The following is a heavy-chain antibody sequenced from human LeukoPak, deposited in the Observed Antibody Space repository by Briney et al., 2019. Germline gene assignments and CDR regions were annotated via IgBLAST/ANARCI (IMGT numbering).Heavy chain of an antibody. CDR2: IGAGGGNT. D-gene: IGHD4-17*01. CDR3: ATSRRLRSEEGYYFDY. Sequence: PGGSLRLSCAASGFTFTNYAMSWVRQAPGKVLEWVSVIGAGGGNTYYADSVKGRFTMSRDNSKNTLYLQINSLGADDTAVYYCATSRRLRSEEGYYFDYWGQGTLVTVSS. V-gene: IGHV3-23*01. J-gene: IGHJ4*02. CDR1: GFTFTNYA.